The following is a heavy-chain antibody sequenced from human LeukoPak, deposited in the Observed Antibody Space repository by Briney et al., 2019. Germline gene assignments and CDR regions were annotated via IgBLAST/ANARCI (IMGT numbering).Heavy chain of an antibody. D-gene: IGHD3-10*01. V-gene: IGHV4-30-4*01. CDR3: ARAGFGEFPAGFDY. J-gene: IGHJ4*02. CDR2: IYYSGST. Sequence: SETLSLTYTVSGGSISSGDYYWSWIRQPPGKGLEWIGYIYYSGSTYYNPSLKSRVTISVDTSKNQFSLKLSSVTAADTAVYYCARAGFGEFPAGFDYWGQGTLVTVSS. CDR1: GGSISSGDYY.